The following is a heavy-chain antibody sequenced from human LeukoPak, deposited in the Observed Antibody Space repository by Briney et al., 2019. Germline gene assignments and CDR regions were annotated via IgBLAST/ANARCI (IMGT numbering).Heavy chain of an antibody. CDR3: GRDRGYSYGLDAFDI. CDR1: GFPFSDYY. Sequence: GGSLRLSCAASGFPFSDYYMTWLRHAPGKAREWLSYISGSTTTIYYADSVKGRFAISRDNARSSLYLQMNSLRAEDTAVYYCGRDRGYSYGLDAFDIWGQGTMVTVSS. V-gene: IGHV3-11*01. D-gene: IGHD5-18*01. J-gene: IGHJ3*02. CDR2: ISGSTTTI.